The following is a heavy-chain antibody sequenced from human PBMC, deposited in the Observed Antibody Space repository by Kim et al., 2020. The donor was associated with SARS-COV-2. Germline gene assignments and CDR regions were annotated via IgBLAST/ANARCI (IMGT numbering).Heavy chain of an antibody. CDR1: GASISSSSYY. CDR2: VYYSGST. J-gene: IGHJ5*02. Sequence: LETLSLTCTVSGASISSSSYYWGWIRQPPGKGLEWIGSVYYSGSTYYNPSLKSRVTISIDTSKNQFSLKLSSVTAADTAMYYCAREKPYYDGNFNWFDPWGQGTLVTVSS. D-gene: IGHD3-22*01. V-gene: IGHV4-39*07. CDR3: AREKPYYDGNFNWFDP.